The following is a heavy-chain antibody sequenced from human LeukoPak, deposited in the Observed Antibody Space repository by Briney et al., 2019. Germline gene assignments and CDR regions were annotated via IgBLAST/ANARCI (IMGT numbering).Heavy chain of an antibody. CDR1: GISISSYY. J-gene: IGHJ4*02. V-gene: IGHV4-59*01. D-gene: IGHD3-3*01. Sequence: KPSETLSLTCTVSGISISSYYWSWIRQPPGKGLEWIGYIYYSGSTNYNSSLKSRVIMSVDTSKKQFSLKLSSVTAADTAVYYCARIGWSGQQAYWGQGTPVTVSS. CDR2: IYYSGST. CDR3: ARIGWSGQQAY.